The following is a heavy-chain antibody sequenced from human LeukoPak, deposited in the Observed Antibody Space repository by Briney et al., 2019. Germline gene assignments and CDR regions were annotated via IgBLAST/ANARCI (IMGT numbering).Heavy chain of an antibody. V-gene: IGHV3-9*01. D-gene: IGHD6-19*01. J-gene: IGHJ3*02. CDR2: ISWNSGSI. CDR1: GFTFDDYA. CDR3: AKGTEGVAGTGAFDI. Sequence: PGGSLRLSCAASGFTFDDYAMHWGRQAPGKGLEGVSGISWNSGSIGYADSAKGRFTISRDNAKNSLYLQMNSLRAEDTALYYCAKGTEGVAGTGAFDIWGQGTMVTVSS.